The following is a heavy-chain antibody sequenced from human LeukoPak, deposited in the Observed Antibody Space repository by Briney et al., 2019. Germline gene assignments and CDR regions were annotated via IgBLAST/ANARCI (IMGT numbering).Heavy chain of an antibody. Sequence: GGSLRLSCAASGFTFSSYGMHCVRQAPGKGLEWVVFIRSDGSNKYYADSVKGRFTISRDNSKNTLYLQMNSLRAEDTAVYYCAAEEGYLTNSGNYKGVDYWGQGTLVTVSS. CDR2: IRSDGSNK. CDR3: AAEEGYLTNSGNYKGVDY. J-gene: IGHJ4*02. CDR1: GFTFSSYG. V-gene: IGHV3-30*02. D-gene: IGHD1-26*01.